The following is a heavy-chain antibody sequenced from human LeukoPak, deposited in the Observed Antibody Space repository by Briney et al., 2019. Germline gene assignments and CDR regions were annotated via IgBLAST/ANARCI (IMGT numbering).Heavy chain of an antibody. J-gene: IGHJ4*02. CDR1: GFTFSAYS. CDR2: ISSSSSTI. CDR3: ARGWLWLPSY. D-gene: IGHD5-18*01. V-gene: IGHV3-48*01. Sequence: PGGSLRLSCAVSGFTFSAYSMNWVRQAPGKGLEWLSYISSSSSTIYYADSVKGRFTISRDNSKNTLYLQMNSLRAEDTAVYYCARGWLWLPSYWGQGTLVTVSS.